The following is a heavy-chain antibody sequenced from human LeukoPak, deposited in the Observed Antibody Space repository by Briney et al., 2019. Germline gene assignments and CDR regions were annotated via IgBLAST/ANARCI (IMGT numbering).Heavy chain of an antibody. CDR1: GFAFSSYA. D-gene: IGHD2-21*02. CDR2: ISSNGGST. J-gene: IGHJ4*02. V-gene: IGHV3-64*01. CDR3: AREPAIVVGTARLFGNFDY. Sequence: PGGSLRLSCAASGFAFSSYAMHWVRQAPGKGLEYVSAISSNGGSTYYANSVKGRFTISRDNSKNTLYLQMGSLRAEDTAVYYCAREPAIVVGTARLFGNFDYWGQETLVTVSS.